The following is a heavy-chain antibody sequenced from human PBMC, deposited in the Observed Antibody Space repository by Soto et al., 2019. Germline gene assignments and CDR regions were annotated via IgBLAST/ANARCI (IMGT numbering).Heavy chain of an antibody. CDR3: AKDYAPAATATLMGY. Sequence: QVQLVESGGGVVQPGRSLRLSCAASGFTFSSYGMHWVRQAPGKGLEWVAVISYDGSNKYYADSVKGRFTISRDNSKNTLYMQMNSLRAEDTAVYYCAKDYAPAATATLMGYWGQGTLVTVSS. J-gene: IGHJ4*02. D-gene: IGHD2-15*01. V-gene: IGHV3-30*18. CDR2: ISYDGSNK. CDR1: GFTFSSYG.